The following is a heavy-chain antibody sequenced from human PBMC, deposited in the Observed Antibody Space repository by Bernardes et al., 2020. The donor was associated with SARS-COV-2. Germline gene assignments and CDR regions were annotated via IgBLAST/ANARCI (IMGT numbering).Heavy chain of an antibody. CDR1: GFIFTKYW. D-gene: IGHD2-15*01. J-gene: IGHJ3*02. CDR3: ARGGYGHGFDI. V-gene: IGHV3-74*01. Sequence: GGSLRLSCAASGFIFTKYWMHWVRQAPGKGLVWVSRINSDGNNAIYADSVKGRFTMSRDNAKNTVSLQMNGLRAEDTAVYFCARGGYGHGFDIWGQGTMVTVSS. CDR2: INSDGNNA.